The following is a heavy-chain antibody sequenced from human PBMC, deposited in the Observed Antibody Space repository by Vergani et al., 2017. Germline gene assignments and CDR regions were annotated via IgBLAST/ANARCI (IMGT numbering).Heavy chain of an antibody. J-gene: IGHJ5*02. CDR1: GFTFSSYS. CDR3: ASLDIGVVPAAIKKNWFDP. V-gene: IGHV3-21*01. D-gene: IGHD2-2*01. Sequence: EVQLVESGGGLVKPGGSLRLSCAASGFTFSSYSMNWVRQAPGKGLEWVSSISSSSSYIYYADSVKGRFTISRDNAKNSLYLQMNSLRAEDTAVYYCASLDIGVVPAAIKKNWFDPWGQGTLVTVSS. CDR2: ISSSSSYI.